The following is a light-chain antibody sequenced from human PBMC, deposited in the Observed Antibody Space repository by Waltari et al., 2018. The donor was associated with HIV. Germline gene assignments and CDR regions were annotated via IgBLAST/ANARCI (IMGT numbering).Light chain of an antibody. CDR1: SSNIGANG. V-gene: IGLV1-44*01. CDR3: ATWDDNLNGRV. CDR2: SNI. J-gene: IGLJ1*01. Sequence: SVLTQPPSASGTPGQRVTISCSTISSNIGANGVSWYQQLPGTAPKLLVYSNIHRPSGVPDRFSGSKSGTSASLARSGLQSDDEADYYCATWDDNLNGRVFGTGTKVTVL.